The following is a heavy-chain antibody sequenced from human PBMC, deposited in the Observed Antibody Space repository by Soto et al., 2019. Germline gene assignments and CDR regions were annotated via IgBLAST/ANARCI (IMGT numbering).Heavy chain of an antibody. CDR2: INAYNGNT. CDR1: GYTFTSYG. V-gene: IGHV1-18*01. D-gene: IGHD2-8*01. J-gene: IGHJ5*02. CDR3: ARCLHCSNGGRFDP. Sequence: ASVKVSCKASGYTFTSYGISWVRQAPGQGLEWMGWINAYNGNTNYAQKLQGRVTISVDNSKNHLSLTLTSVTAADTAIYYCARCLHCSNGGRFDPWGQGALVTVSS.